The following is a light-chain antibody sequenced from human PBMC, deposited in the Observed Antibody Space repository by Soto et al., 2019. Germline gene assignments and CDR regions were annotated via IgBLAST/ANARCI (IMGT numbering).Light chain of an antibody. CDR2: DAS. CDR1: QTINYW. J-gene: IGKJ1*01. Sequence: EIQMTQSPSTLSASVGDRVTITCRASQTINYWLAWYQQKPGKAPKLLIYDASSLESGVPSRFSGGGSGTEFTLTISSLQPDDFAVYYCQQRDIWPWTFGQGTKVDIK. V-gene: IGKV1-5*01. CDR3: QQRDIWPWT.